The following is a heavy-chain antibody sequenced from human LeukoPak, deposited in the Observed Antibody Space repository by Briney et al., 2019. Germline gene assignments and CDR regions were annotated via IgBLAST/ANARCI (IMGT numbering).Heavy chain of an antibody. D-gene: IGHD3-3*01. J-gene: IGHJ4*02. V-gene: IGHV4-4*07. CDR1: GSSIGSYY. Sequence: SETLSLTCTVSGSSIGSYYWSWIRQPAGKGLEWIGRIYTSGSTNYNPSLKSRVTMSVDTSKNQFSLKLSSVTAADTAVYYCARSGYYDFWSGYYTQDFDYWGQGTLVTVSS. CDR2: IYTSGST. CDR3: ARSGYYDFWSGYYTQDFDY.